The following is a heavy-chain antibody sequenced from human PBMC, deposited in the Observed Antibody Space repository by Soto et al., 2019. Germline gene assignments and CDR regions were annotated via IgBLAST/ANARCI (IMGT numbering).Heavy chain of an antibody. Sequence: PSETLSLTCTVSGGSISSGGYYWSWIRQHPGKGLEWIGYIYYSGSTYYNPSLKSRVTISVDTSKNQFSLKLSSVTAADTAVYYCARGVEMATITETHFDYWGRGTLVTVSS. V-gene: IGHV4-31*03. CDR1: GGSISSGGYY. CDR2: IYYSGST. CDR3: ARGVEMATITETHFDY. D-gene: IGHD5-12*01. J-gene: IGHJ4*02.